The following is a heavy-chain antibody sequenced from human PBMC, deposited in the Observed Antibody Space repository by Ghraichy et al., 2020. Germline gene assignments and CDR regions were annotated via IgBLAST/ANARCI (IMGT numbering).Heavy chain of an antibody. CDR2: ISAYNGNT. D-gene: IGHD2-2*01. V-gene: IGHV1-18*01. Sequence: ASVKVSCKAAGDTVTSYGISWVRQAPGQGLEWMGWISAYNGNTNYAQKLQGRVTMTTDTSTSTAYMELRSLRSDDTAVYYCARYCSSTSCFGYYYYYGMDVWGQGITV. J-gene: IGHJ6*02. CDR1: GDTVTSYG. CDR3: ARYCSSTSCFGYYYYYGMDV.